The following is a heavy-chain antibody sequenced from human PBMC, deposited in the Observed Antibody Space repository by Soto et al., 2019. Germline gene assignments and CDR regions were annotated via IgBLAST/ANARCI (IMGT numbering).Heavy chain of an antibody. CDR2: IYPGDSDT. V-gene: IGHV5-51*01. CDR3: ARLPDYYDSSGYYQGYYYYGMDV. Sequence: LGESLKISCKGSGYSFTSYWIGWVRQMPGKGLEWMGIIYPGDSDTRYSPSFQGQVTISADKSISTAYLQWSSLKASDTAMYYCARLPDYYDSSGYYQGYYYYGMDVWGQGTTVTVSS. CDR1: GYSFTSYW. J-gene: IGHJ6*02. D-gene: IGHD3-22*01.